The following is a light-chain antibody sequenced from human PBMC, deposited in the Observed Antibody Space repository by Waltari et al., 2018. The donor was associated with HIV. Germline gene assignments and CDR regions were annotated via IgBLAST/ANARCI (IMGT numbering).Light chain of an antibody. CDR3: QQYKTFPLT. CDR2: DAS. J-gene: IGKJ5*01. CDR1: QAVFPA. Sequence: AILLTQTPPSLSASVGDRVTLTCRASQAVFPAIAWYQQKPGRPPKLLIYDASTLQSGVSLRFSGRGSVTNFSLTVNTLHPEDFATYYCQQYKTFPLTFGQGTRVEIK. V-gene: IGKV1-13*02.